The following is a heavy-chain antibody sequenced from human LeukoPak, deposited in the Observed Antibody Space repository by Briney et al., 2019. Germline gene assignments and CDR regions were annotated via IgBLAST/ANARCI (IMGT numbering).Heavy chain of an antibody. CDR2: IRYDGSNK. V-gene: IGHV3-30*02. J-gene: IGHJ6*03. CDR3: AKDSGRYYYYMDV. Sequence: GGSLRLSCAASGFTFISYGMHWVRQAPGKGLEWVAFIRYDGSNKYYADSVKGRFTISRDNSKNTLYLQMNSLRAEDTAVYYCAKDSGRYYYYMDVWGKGTTVTVSS. CDR1: GFTFISYG.